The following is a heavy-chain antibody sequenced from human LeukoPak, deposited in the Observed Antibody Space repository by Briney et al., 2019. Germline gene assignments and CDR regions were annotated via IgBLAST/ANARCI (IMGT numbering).Heavy chain of an antibody. J-gene: IGHJ6*03. Sequence: GGSLRLSCTASGFTFGDYAMSWVRQAPGKGLEWVSSISTSSIYIYYADSLKGRFTISRDNAKNSLYLQMNSLRTEDTAVYYCARGYGDPLDYYYYMDVWGNGTTVTVSS. CDR1: GFTFGDYA. V-gene: IGHV3-21*01. CDR3: ARGYGDPLDYYYYMDV. D-gene: IGHD4-17*01. CDR2: ISTSSIYI.